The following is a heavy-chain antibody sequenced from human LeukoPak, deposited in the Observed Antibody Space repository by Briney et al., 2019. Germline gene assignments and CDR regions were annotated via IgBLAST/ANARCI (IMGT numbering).Heavy chain of an antibody. CDR1: GYTFTSYG. V-gene: IGHV1-46*01. J-gene: IGHJ5*02. CDR2: INPSGGST. Sequence: ASVKVSCKASGYTFTSYGISWVRQAPGQGLEWMGIINPSGGSTSYAQKFQGRVTMTRDTSTSTVYMELSSLRSEDTAVYYCARSMGLSIAAAGLGPGFDPWGQGTLVTVSS. CDR3: ARSMGLSIAAAGLGPGFDP. D-gene: IGHD6-13*01.